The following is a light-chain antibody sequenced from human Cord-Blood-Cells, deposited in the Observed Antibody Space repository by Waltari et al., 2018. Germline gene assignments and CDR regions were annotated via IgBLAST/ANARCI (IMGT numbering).Light chain of an antibody. CDR2: AAS. J-gene: IGKJ5*01. CDR3: QQLNSYPIT. V-gene: IGKV1-9*01. Sequence: IQLTQSPSSLSASVGDRVTITCRASQGISSYLAWYQQKPGKAPKLLIYAASTLQSWVPSRFSGSRSGTYFTLTISSLQPEDFATYYCQQLNSYPITFGQGTRLEIK. CDR1: QGISSY.